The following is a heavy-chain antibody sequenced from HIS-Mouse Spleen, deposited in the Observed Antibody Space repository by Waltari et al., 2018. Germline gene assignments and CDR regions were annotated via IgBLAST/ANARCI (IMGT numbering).Heavy chain of an antibody. CDR1: GGSFSGYY. J-gene: IGHJ5*02. CDR2: INHSGST. D-gene: IGHD2-15*01. V-gene: IGHV4-34*01. CDR3: ARGRIRTSIVVVVAATQGGGDWFDP. Sequence: QVQLQQWGAGLLKPSETLSLTCAVYGGSFSGYYWSWIRQPPGKGLEWIGEINHSGSTNYNPSIKSRVTISVDTAKNQCSLKLSSVTAADTAVYYCARGRIRTSIVVVVAATQGGGDWFDPWGQGTLVTVSS.